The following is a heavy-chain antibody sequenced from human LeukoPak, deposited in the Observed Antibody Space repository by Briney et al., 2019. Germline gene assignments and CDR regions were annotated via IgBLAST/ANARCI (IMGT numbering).Heavy chain of an antibody. J-gene: IGHJ4*02. D-gene: IGHD3-9*01. CDR2: FDPEDGET. CDR3: ATAPSYDILTGWVSIDY. CDR1: GYTFTSYY. Sequence: GASVKVSCKASGYTFTSYYMHWVRQAPGKGLEWMGGFDPEDGETIYAQKFQGRVTMTEDTSTDTAYMELSSLRSEDTAVYYCATAPSYDILTGWVSIDYWGQGTLVTVSS. V-gene: IGHV1-24*01.